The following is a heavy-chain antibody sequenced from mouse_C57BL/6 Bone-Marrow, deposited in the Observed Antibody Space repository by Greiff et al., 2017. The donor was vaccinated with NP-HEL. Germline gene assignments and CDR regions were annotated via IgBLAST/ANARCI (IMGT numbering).Heavy chain of an antibody. CDR3: ARRGYYYGSRRWYFDV. CDR1: GYTFTSYW. D-gene: IGHD1-1*01. CDR2: IYPGSGST. J-gene: IGHJ1*03. V-gene: IGHV1-55*01. Sequence: QVQLQQPGAELVKPGASVKMSCKASGYTFTSYWITWVKQRPGQGLEWIGDIYPGSGSTNYNQKFKSKATLTVDTSSSTAYMQLSSLTAEDSAVYYCARRGYYYGSRRWYFDVWGTGTTVTVSS.